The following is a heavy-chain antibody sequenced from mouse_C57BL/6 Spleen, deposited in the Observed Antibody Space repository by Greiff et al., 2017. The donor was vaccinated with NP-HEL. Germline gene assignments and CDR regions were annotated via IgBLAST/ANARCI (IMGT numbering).Heavy chain of an antibody. CDR3: ARCGSSYYFDY. D-gene: IGHD1-1*01. CDR1: GYAFSSYW. Sequence: VQLQQSGAELVKPGASVKISCKASGYAFSSYWMNWVKQRPGKGLEWIGQIYPGDGDTNYNGKFKGKATLTADKSSSTAYMQLSSLTSEDSAVYFCARCGSSYYFDYWGQGTTLTVSS. J-gene: IGHJ2*01. CDR2: IYPGDGDT. V-gene: IGHV1-80*01.